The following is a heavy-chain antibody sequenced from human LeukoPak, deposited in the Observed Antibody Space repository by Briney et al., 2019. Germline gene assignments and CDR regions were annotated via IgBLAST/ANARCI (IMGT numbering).Heavy chain of an antibody. CDR2: ISAYNGNT. CDR1: GYTFTNYG. V-gene: IGHV1-18*01. J-gene: IGHJ6*02. Sequence: ASVKVSCKASGYTFTNYGISWVRQAPGQGLEWMGWISAYNGNTNYAQKLQGRVTMTTDTSTSTAYMELRSLRSDDTAVYYCARFREYQLLSYYYYGMDVWGQGTTVTVSS. CDR3: ARFREYQLLSYYYYGMDV. D-gene: IGHD2-2*01.